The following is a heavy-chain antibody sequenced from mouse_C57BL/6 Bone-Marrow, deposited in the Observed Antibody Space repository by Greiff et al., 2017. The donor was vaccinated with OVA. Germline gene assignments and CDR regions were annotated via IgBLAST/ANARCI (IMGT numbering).Heavy chain of an antibody. Sequence: VKLMESGPGLVAPSQSLSITCTVSGFSLTSYGVDWVRQSPGKGLEWLGVIWGVGSTNYNSALKSSLSISTENSKSQVFLKMNSLQTDDTAMYYCASGGYGTWFAYWGQGTLVTVSA. CDR2: IWGVGST. CDR1: GFSLTSYG. J-gene: IGHJ3*01. V-gene: IGHV2-6*01. CDR3: ASGGYGTWFAY. D-gene: IGHD1-1*01.